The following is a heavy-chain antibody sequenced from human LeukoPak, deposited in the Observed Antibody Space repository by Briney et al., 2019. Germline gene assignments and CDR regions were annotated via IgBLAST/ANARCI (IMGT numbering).Heavy chain of an antibody. V-gene: IGHV3-23*01. Sequence: GGSLRLSCAASGFTFSSYAMSWVRQAPGKGLEWVSAISGSGGSTYYADSVKGRYTISRDNSKNTLYLQMNSLRAEDTAVYYCAKLAGDAYYYYYYYMDVWGKGTTVTVSS. CDR3: AKLAGDAYYYYYYYMDV. J-gene: IGHJ6*03. CDR1: GFTFSSYA. CDR2: ISGSGGST. D-gene: IGHD7-27*01.